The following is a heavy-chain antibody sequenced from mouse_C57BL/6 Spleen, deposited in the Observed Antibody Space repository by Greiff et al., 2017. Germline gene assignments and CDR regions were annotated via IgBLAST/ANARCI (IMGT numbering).Heavy chain of an antibody. V-gene: IGHV1-80*01. D-gene: IGHD2-3*01. Sequence: QVQLQQSGAELVKPGASVKISCKASGYAFSSYWMNWVKQRPGKGLEWIGQIYPGDGDTNYNGKFKGKATLTADKSSSTAYMQLSSLTSEDSAVYFCAKAYDGYPFCFDYWGQGTTLTVSS. J-gene: IGHJ2*01. CDR2: IYPGDGDT. CDR1: GYAFSSYW. CDR3: AKAYDGYPFCFDY.